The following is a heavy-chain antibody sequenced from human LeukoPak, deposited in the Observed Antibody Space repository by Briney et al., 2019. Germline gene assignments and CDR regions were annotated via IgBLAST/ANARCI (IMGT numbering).Heavy chain of an antibody. CDR3: AKEHETPDIVVVPAAMTFFDY. V-gene: IGHV3-9*01. J-gene: IGHJ4*02. Sequence: GGSLRLSCAASGFTFDDYAMHWVRQAPGKGLEWVSGISWNSGSIGYADSVKGRFTISRDNSKNTLYLQMNSLRAEDTAVYYCAKEHETPDIVVVPAAMTFFDYWGQGTLVTVSS. CDR1: GFTFDDYA. D-gene: IGHD2-2*01. CDR2: ISWNSGSI.